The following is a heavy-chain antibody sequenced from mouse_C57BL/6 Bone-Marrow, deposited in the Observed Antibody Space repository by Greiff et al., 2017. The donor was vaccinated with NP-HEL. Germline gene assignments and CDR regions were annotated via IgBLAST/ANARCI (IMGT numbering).Heavy chain of an antibody. CDR1: GFTFSDFY. D-gene: IGHD1-1*01. CDR3: ARDASNYYGSSYWYFDV. V-gene: IGHV7-1*01. J-gene: IGHJ1*03. CDR2: SRNKANDYTT. Sequence: EVMLVESGGGLVQSGRSLRLSCATSGFTFSDFYMEWVRQAPGKGLEWIAASRNKANDYTTEYSASVKGRFIVSRDTSQSILYLQMNALRAEDTATYYCARDASNYYGSSYWYFDVWGTGTTVTVSS.